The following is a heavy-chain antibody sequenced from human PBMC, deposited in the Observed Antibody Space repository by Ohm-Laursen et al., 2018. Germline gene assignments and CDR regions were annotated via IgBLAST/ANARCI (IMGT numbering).Heavy chain of an antibody. V-gene: IGHV1-8*01. CDR2: MNPNSGNT. CDR1: GYTFTSYD. CDR3: ARGLRSFRRSQYSSGRPYYFDY. Sequence: SVKVSCKASGYTFTSYDINWVRQATGQGLEWMGWMNPNSGNTGYAQKFQGRVTMTRNTSISTAYMELSSLRSEDTAVYYCARGLRSFRRSQYSSGRPYYFDYWGQGTLVTVSS. D-gene: IGHD6-19*01. J-gene: IGHJ4*02.